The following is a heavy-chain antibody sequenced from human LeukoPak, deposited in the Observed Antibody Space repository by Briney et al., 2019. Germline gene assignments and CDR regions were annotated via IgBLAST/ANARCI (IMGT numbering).Heavy chain of an antibody. CDR2: ISTYNGNT. Sequence: ASVKVSCTASGSSFTSYGNSWVRHAPAQGLEWMGLISTYNGNTNYAQKLQGRVTMTTDTSTSTAYMELRRLRSDDTAVYYCARDRWFDPWGQGTLVTVSS. J-gene: IGHJ5*02. V-gene: IGHV1-18*01. CDR1: GSSFTSYG. CDR3: ARDRWFDP.